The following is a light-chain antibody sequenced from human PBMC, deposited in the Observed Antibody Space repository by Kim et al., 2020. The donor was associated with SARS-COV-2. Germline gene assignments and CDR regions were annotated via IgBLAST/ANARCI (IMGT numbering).Light chain of an antibody. CDR3: SSYARGVIRL. Sequence: GQSRTISCTGTSSDIGAYDYVSWYQQHPGTPPQLIISDVTTRPSGVSDRFSGSKSGNTASLTISGLQADDQADYYCSSYARGVIRLFGGGTQLTVL. J-gene: IGLJ3*02. CDR2: DVT. V-gene: IGLV2-14*03. CDR1: SSDIGAYDY.